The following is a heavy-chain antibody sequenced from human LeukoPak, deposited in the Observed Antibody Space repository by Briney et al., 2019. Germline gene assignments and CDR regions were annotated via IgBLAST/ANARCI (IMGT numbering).Heavy chain of an antibody. D-gene: IGHD3-3*01. CDR1: GFTFSNYW. V-gene: IGHV3-7*01. Sequence: GGSLRLSCAASGFTFSNYWMSWVRQAPGKGLEGVANIKYDGSEKYYVDSVKSRFTISRDNAKNSLYLQMNSVRAEDTAVYYCTRDQPYYDFWSGTIFDYWGQGTLVTVSS. CDR3: TRDQPYYDFWSGTIFDY. J-gene: IGHJ4*02. CDR2: IKYDGSEK.